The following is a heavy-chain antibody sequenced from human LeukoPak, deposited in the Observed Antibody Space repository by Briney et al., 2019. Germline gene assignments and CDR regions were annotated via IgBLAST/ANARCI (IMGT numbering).Heavy chain of an antibody. Sequence: ASVKVSCKASGGTFNTSVITWVRQAPGQGLKWMGGIIPSFGTPSYAQDFEGRVTITADESASTAYIELSSLISDDTAVYYCATEGYSGSPYDSWGQGTLVTVSS. CDR2: IIPSFGTP. D-gene: IGHD3-10*01. CDR1: GGTFNTSV. V-gene: IGHV1-69*13. J-gene: IGHJ4*02. CDR3: ATEGYSGSPYDS.